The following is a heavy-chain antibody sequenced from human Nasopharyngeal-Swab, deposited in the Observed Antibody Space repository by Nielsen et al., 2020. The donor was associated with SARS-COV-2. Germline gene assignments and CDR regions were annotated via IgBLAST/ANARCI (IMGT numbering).Heavy chain of an antibody. CDR1: GFTFSSYA. V-gene: IGHV3-23*01. J-gene: IGHJ6*02. Sequence: GESLKISCAASGFTFSSYAMSWVRQAPGKGLEWVSAISGSGGSTYYADSVKGRFTISRDNAKNSLYLQMNSLRDEDTALYYCVRTSNFYGLDAWGQGTTVTVSS. CDR3: VRTSNFYGLDA. D-gene: IGHD2/OR15-2a*01. CDR2: ISGSGGST.